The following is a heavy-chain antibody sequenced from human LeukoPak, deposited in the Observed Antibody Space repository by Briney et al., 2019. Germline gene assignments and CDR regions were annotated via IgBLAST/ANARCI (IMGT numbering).Heavy chain of an antibody. CDR1: GGSFSGYY. V-gene: IGHV4-34*01. Sequence: SETLSLTCAVYGGSFSGYYWSWIRQPPGKGLEWIGEINHSGSTNYNPSLKSRVTISVDTSKNQFSLKLSSVTAADTAVYYCARGPDNREYYFDYWGQGTLVTVSS. CDR3: ARGPDNREYYFDY. CDR2: INHSGST. D-gene: IGHD1-14*01. J-gene: IGHJ4*02.